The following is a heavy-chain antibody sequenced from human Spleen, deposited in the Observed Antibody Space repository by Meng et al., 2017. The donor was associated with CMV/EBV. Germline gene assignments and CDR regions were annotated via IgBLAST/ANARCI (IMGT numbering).Heavy chain of an antibody. CDR1: GGSVSSGSYY. V-gene: IGHV4-61*01. Sequence: SGGSVSSGSYYWSWIRQPPGKGLEWIGYIYYSGSTNYNPSLKSRVTISVDTSKNQFSLKLSSVNAANTAVYYCARARYDFWSGYSVDYWGQGTLVTVSS. D-gene: IGHD3-3*01. J-gene: IGHJ4*02. CDR2: IYYSGST. CDR3: ARARYDFWSGYSVDY.